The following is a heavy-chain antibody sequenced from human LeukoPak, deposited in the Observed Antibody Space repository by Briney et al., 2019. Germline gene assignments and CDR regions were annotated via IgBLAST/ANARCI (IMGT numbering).Heavy chain of an antibody. D-gene: IGHD2/OR15-2a*01. CDR1: GVTFYRHW. CDR2: INQDGNEK. CDR3: ARDANLRGYNSWFDP. Sequence: PGGSLRLSCEGSGVTFYRHWMSWGRQAPGKRPEWVTNINQDGNEKYYAGSVKGRFTVSRDNVKKSVYMQMDNVRADDTGVYYCARDANLRGYNSWFDPWGQGTLVTVSS. J-gene: IGHJ5*02. V-gene: IGHV3-7*01.